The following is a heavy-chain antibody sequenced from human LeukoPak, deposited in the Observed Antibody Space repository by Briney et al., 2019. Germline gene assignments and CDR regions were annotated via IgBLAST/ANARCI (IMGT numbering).Heavy chain of an antibody. D-gene: IGHD4-17*01. Sequence: SETLSLTCTVSGGSISSSSYYWGWIRQPPGKGLEWIGSIYCSGSTYYNPSLKSRVTISVDTSKNQFSLKLSSVTAADTAVYYCARLGDYRPNYYYYYYMDVWGKGTTVTISS. CDR3: ARLGDYRPNYYYYYYMDV. J-gene: IGHJ6*03. CDR1: GGSISSSSYY. V-gene: IGHV4-39*01. CDR2: IYCSGST.